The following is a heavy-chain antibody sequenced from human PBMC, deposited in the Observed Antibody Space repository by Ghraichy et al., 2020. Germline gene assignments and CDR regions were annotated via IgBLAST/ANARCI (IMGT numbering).Heavy chain of an antibody. D-gene: IGHD3-10*01. Sequence: GGSLRLSCAASGFTFSNHAMTWVRQAPGKGLEWVSGISASGGSTYYADSVKGRFTISRDNSRNTLFLQMNSLRAEDTAIYYCARGISSPGDYWGQGTLLTVSS. J-gene: IGHJ4*02. V-gene: IGHV3-23*01. CDR2: ISASGGST. CDR3: ARGISSPGDY. CDR1: GFTFSNHA.